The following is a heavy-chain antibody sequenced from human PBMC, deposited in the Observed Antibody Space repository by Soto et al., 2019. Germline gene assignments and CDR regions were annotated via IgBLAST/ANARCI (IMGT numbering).Heavy chain of an antibody. V-gene: IGHV3-74*01. Sequence: GSLRLSCAASGFTFSSYWMHWVRQAPGKGLVWVSRINSDGSSTSYADSVKGRFTISRDNAKNTLYLQMNSLRAEDTAVYYCACSSDDLVRGVLIIKNENWFDPWGQGTLVTVSS. CDR2: INSDGSST. CDR3: ACSSDDLVRGVLIIKNENWFDP. J-gene: IGHJ5*02. CDR1: GFTFSSYW. D-gene: IGHD3-10*01.